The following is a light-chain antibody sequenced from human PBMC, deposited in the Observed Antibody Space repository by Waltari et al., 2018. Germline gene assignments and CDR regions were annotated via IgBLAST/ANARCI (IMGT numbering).Light chain of an antibody. CDR3: QQYDNLPRYT. CDR1: QDISNY. CDR2: DAS. V-gene: IGKV1-33*01. J-gene: IGKJ2*01. Sequence: DIQMTQSPSSLSASVGDRVTITCQASQDISNYLNWYQQKPGKAPKLLMKDASNLETGVPSRFSGSGSGTDFTFTISSLQPEDIATYYCQQYDNLPRYTFGQGTKLEIK.